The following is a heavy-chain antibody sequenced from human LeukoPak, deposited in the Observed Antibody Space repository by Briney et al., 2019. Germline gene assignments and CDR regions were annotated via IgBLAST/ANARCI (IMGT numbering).Heavy chain of an antibody. CDR2: IDASGST. Sequence: SETLSLTCTVSGDSLRSDSLFWSWIRQPAGTGLEWIGRIDASGSTNYSPSLKSRVTMAVDTSKNQLSLKLTSVTAADTAVYFCARERGYDSWSGLAPLDYWGQGTRVTVSS. D-gene: IGHD3-3*01. J-gene: IGHJ4*02. CDR1: GDSLRSDSLF. V-gene: IGHV4-61*02. CDR3: ARERGYDSWSGLAPLDY.